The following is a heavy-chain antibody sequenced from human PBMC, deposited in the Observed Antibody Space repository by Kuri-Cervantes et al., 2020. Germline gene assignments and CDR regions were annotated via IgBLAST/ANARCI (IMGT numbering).Heavy chain of an antibody. CDR3: ARDPSNYGYYYYYMDV. CDR2: ISSSSSYI. Sequence: GSLRLSCAASGFTFSSYSMNWVRQAPGKGLEWVSSISSSSSYIYYADSVKGRFTISRDNAKNTLYLHMKSLRAEDTAVYYCARDPSNYGYYYYYMDVWGKGTTVTVSS. D-gene: IGHD4-11*01. CDR1: GFTFSSYS. J-gene: IGHJ6*03. V-gene: IGHV3-21*01.